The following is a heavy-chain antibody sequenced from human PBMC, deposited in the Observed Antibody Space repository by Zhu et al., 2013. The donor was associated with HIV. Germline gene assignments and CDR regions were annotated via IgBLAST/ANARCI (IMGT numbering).Heavy chain of an antibody. J-gene: IGHJ5*02. Sequence: VQLVESGGGVVQPGRSLRLSCAASGFTFSSYGMHWVRQAPGKGLEWVAVISYDGSNKYYADSVKGRFTISRDNSKNTLYLQMNSLRAEDTAVYYCARDSWFDPGAREPWSPSPQ. CDR2: ISYDGSNK. CDR3: ARDSWFDP. V-gene: IGHV3-30*03. CDR1: GFTFSSYG.